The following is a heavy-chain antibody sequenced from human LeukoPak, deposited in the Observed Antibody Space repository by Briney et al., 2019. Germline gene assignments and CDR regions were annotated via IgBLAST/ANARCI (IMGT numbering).Heavy chain of an antibody. CDR2: ISGSGGST. CDR1: GFTFSSRDW. Sequence: GGSLRLSCVASGFTFSSRDWMTWVRQAPGKGLEWVSAISGSGGSTYYADSVKGRFTISRDNSKNTLYLQMNSLRAEDTAVYYCAKDGDGDYVYFDYWGQGTLVTVSS. CDR3: AKDGDGDYVYFDY. V-gene: IGHV3-23*01. D-gene: IGHD4-17*01. J-gene: IGHJ4*02.